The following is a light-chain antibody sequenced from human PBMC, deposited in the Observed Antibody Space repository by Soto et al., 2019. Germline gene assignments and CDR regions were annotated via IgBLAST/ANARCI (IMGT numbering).Light chain of an antibody. Sequence: DIQMTQSPSTLSASVGDRVTITCRASQSITTWLAWYQQKPGKAPKLLIYKATNLQSGVPSRFSGSGSGTEFSLTISSLQPEDSATYYCLQDINYPWTFGQGTKVEIK. V-gene: IGKV1-5*03. CDR1: QSITTW. CDR3: LQDINYPWT. CDR2: KAT. J-gene: IGKJ1*01.